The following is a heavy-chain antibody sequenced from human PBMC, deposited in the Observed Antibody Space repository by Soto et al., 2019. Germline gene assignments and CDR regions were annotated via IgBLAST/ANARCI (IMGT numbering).Heavy chain of an antibody. Sequence: GGSLRLSCAASGFTFSSYSMNWVRQAPGKGLEWVSSISSSSSYIYYADSVKGRFTIPRDNAKNSLYLQMNSLRAEDTAVYYCAKPALSYGSGSYYNYWGQGTLVTVSS. CDR2: ISSSSSYI. J-gene: IGHJ4*02. D-gene: IGHD3-10*01. CDR3: AKPALSYGSGSYYNY. CDR1: GFTFSSYS. V-gene: IGHV3-21*01.